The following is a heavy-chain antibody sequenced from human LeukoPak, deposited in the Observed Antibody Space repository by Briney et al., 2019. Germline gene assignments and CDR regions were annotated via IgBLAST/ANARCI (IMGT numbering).Heavy chain of an antibody. CDR2: IYYSGST. V-gene: IGHV4-59*01. CDR1: GGSISSYC. D-gene: IGHD6-13*01. J-gene: IGHJ4*02. CDR3: ARLCRAAQYYFDY. Sequence: SETLSLTCTVSGGSISSYCWSWIRQPPGKGLEWIGYIYYSGSTNYNPSLKSRVTISVDTSKNQFSLKLSSVTAADTAVYYCARLCRAAQYYFDYWGQGTLVTVSS.